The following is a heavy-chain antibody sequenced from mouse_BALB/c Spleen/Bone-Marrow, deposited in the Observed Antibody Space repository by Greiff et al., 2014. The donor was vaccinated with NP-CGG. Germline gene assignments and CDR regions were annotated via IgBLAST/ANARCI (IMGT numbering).Heavy chain of an antibody. Sequence: QVQLQQSGAELAKPGASVKMSCKASGYTFTSYWMHWVKQRPGQGLEWIGYINPSTGYTEYNQKFKDKATLTADKSSSTAYMQLSSLRSEDYAVYCCARETAVHYYGYWFDYWGQGTLVTVSA. CDR1: GYTFTSYW. CDR3: ARETAVHYYGYWFDY. J-gene: IGHJ3*01. CDR2: INPSTGYT. D-gene: IGHD1-2*01. V-gene: IGHV1-7*01.